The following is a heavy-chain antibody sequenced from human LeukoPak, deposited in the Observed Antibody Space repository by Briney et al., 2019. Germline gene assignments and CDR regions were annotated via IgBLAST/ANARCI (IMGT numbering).Heavy chain of an antibody. J-gene: IGHJ4*02. D-gene: IGHD2-2*01. CDR3: AKTLGHCSSSSCYVYFDY. Sequence: GGSLRLSCAASGFTFRNYAMSWIRQAPGKGLQRVSGISGGGGTTYYADSVKGRFTISRDSSKNTLYLQMNSLRAEDTAVYDCAKTLGHCSSSSCYVYFDYWGQGALVTVAS. CDR2: ISGGGGTT. CDR1: GFTFRNYA. V-gene: IGHV3-23*01.